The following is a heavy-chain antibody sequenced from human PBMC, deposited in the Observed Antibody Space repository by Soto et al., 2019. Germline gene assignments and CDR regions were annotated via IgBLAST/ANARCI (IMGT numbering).Heavy chain of an antibody. J-gene: IGHJ3*01. Sequence: EVQLLESGGGLVQPGGSLRLSCAASGFTFNTYAMNWVRQVPGKGLEWVASISGGGGSTYYADSVKGRFTISRDTSKNTLYLQMNSLSAEDTAVYYCVRDRRIYYSDPHDEFVASDYEVWGQGTMVSVSS. D-gene: IGHD3-22*01. CDR3: VRDRRIYYSDPHDEFVASDYEV. V-gene: IGHV3-23*01. CDR2: ISGGGGST. CDR1: GFTFNTYA.